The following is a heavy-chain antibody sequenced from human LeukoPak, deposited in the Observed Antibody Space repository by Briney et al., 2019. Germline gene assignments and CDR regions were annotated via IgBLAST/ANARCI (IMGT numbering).Heavy chain of an antibody. Sequence: SQTLSLTCTVSGGSISSGGYYWRWIRQHPGKGLEWIGYIYYSGSTYYNPSLKSRVTISVDTSKYQFSLKLSSVTAADTAVYYCARDTDGYRSYYYYGMDVWGQGTTVTVSS. CDR3: ARDTDGYRSYYYYGMDV. CDR2: IYYSGST. D-gene: IGHD6-25*01. CDR1: GGSISSGGYY. V-gene: IGHV4-31*03. J-gene: IGHJ6*02.